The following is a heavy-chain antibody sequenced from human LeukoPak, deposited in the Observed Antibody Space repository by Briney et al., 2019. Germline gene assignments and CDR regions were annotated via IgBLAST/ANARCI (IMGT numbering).Heavy chain of an antibody. V-gene: IGHV1-24*01. J-gene: IGHJ4*02. D-gene: IGHD6-19*01. Sequence: ASVKVSCKVSGYTLTELSMHWVRQAPGKGLEWMGGFDPEDGETIYAQKFQGRVTMTEDTSTDTAYMELSSLRSEDTAVYYCATDPFSQGTAVTGTRDYWGQGTLVTVSS. CDR1: GYTLTELS. CDR2: FDPEDGET. CDR3: ATDPFSQGTAVTGTRDY.